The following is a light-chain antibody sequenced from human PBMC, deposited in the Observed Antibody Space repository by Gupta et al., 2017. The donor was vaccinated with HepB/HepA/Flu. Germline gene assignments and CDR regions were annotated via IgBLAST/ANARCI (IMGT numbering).Light chain of an antibody. CDR2: AAS. CDR3: QQSYSTRIT. Sequence: DIQMTQSLSSLSASVGDRVTITCRASQSISSYLNWYQQKPGKAPKLLIYAASSLQSGVPSRCSGSGSGTDFTLTISSLQPEDFATYYCQQSYSTRITFGPGTKVDIK. CDR1: QSISSY. J-gene: IGKJ3*01. V-gene: IGKV1-39*01.